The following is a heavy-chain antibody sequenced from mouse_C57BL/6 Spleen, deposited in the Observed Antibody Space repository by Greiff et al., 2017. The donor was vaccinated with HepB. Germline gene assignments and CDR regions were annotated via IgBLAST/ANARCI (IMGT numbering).Heavy chain of an antibody. CDR3: TGGLEKAWFAY. Sequence: VQLQQSGAELVRPGASVKLSCTASGFNIKDDYMHWVKQRPEQGLEWIGWIDPENGDTEYASKFQGKATITADTSSNTAYLQLSSLTSEDTAVYYCTGGLEKAWFAYWGQGTLVTVSA. D-gene: IGHD3-3*01. CDR1: GFNIKDDY. V-gene: IGHV14-4*01. CDR2: IDPENGDT. J-gene: IGHJ3*01.